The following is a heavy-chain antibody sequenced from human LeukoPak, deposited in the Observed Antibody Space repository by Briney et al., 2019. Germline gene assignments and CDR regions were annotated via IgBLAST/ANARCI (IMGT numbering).Heavy chain of an antibody. Sequence: GGSLRLSCAASGFTFSSYAMSWARQAPGKGLEWVSAISGSGGSTYYADSVKGRFTISRDNSKNTLYLQMNSLRAEDTAVYYCAKDQTKYCSGGSCYVDWFDPWGQGTLVTVSS. CDR2: ISGSGGST. J-gene: IGHJ5*02. CDR1: GFTFSSYA. V-gene: IGHV3-23*01. D-gene: IGHD2-15*01. CDR3: AKDQTKYCSGGSCYVDWFDP.